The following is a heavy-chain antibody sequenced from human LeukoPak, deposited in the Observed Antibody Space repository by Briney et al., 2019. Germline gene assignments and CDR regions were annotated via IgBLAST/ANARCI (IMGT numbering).Heavy chain of an antibody. Sequence: GGSLRLSCAASGFTFSSYAMHWVRQAPGKGLEWAAVISYVETNTAYADSVKGRFTISRDNSKNTLYLQMTSLRTEDTAVYYCARDEGDTISSYYYYGMDVWGQGTTVTVSS. CDR1: GFTFSSYA. V-gene: IGHV3-30-3*01. CDR3: ARDEGDTISSYYYYGMDV. J-gene: IGHJ6*02. D-gene: IGHD3-3*01. CDR2: ISYVETNT.